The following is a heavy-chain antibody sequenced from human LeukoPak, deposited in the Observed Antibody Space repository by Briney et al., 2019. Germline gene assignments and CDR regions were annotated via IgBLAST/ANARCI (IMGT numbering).Heavy chain of an antibody. J-gene: IGHJ6*02. CDR1: GYTLTELS. Sequence: ASVKVSCKVSGYTLTELSMHWVRQAPGKGLEWMGGFDPEDGETIYAQKFQGRVTMTEDTSTDTAYMELSSLRSEDTAVYYCATDKRIAVVGTNYYYGMDVWGQGTTVTVSS. V-gene: IGHV1-24*01. D-gene: IGHD6-19*01. CDR2: FDPEDGET. CDR3: ATDKRIAVVGTNYYYGMDV.